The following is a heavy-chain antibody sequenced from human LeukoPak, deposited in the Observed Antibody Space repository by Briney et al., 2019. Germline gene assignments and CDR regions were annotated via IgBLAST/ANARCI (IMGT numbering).Heavy chain of an antibody. CDR3: ARARSSGWEPFDY. CDR2: IKQDGSEK. V-gene: IGHV3-7*01. CDR1: GLTFSSYW. D-gene: IGHD6-19*01. Sequence: GGSLRLSCAASGLTFSSYWMSWVRQAPGKGLEWVANIKQDGSEKYYVDSVKGRFTISRDNAKNSLYLQMNSLRAEDTAVYYCARARSSGWEPFDYWGQGTLVTVSS. J-gene: IGHJ4*02.